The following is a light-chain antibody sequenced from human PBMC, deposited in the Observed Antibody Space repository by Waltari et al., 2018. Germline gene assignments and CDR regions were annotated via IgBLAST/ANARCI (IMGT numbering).Light chain of an antibody. Sequence: QSVLTQPPSASGTPGQRVTIPCSGSSSNIGSNSVNWYQHLPGAAPKLLIYSDNPRPSGVPDRFSGSKSGASASLAISGLQSEDEADYYCAAWDVSLNGLVFGGGTKLTVL. V-gene: IGLV1-44*01. CDR3: AAWDVSLNGLV. J-gene: IGLJ2*01. CDR1: SSNIGSNS. CDR2: SDN.